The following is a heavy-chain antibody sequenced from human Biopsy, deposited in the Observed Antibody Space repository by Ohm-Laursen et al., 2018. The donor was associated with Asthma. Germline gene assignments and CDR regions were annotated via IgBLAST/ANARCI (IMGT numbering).Heavy chain of an antibody. CDR3: ARVPTTLRYFDL. Sequence: SVTLSLTCTVSGGSVISGSYYWSWIRQPPGKGLVWVSYISYSGSTDYNPSLKSLLTISMDTSKNQFSLKLSSVTAADTAVYYCARVPTTLRYFDLWGRGTLVTVSS. CDR1: GGSVISGSYY. J-gene: IGHJ2*01. V-gene: IGHV4-61*01. D-gene: IGHD2-15*01. CDR2: ISYSGST.